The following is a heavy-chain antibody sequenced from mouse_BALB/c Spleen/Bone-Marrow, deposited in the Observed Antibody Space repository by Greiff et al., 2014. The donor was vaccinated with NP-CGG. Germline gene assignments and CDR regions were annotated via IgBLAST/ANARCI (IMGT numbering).Heavy chain of an antibody. CDR3: ARITTATGAMDY. D-gene: IGHD1-2*01. J-gene: IGHJ4*01. CDR2: IWADGST. Sequence: VQLQQPGPGLVAPSQSLSITCTVSGFSLTNYGVHWVRQPPGKGLEWLGVIWADGSTNYNSALMSRLSISKDNSKSQVFFKMNSLQTDDTAMYYCARITTATGAMDYWGQGTSATVSS. V-gene: IGHV2-9*02. CDR1: GFSLTNYG.